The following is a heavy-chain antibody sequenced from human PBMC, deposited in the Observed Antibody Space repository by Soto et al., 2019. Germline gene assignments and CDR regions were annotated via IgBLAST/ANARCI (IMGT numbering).Heavy chain of an antibody. CDR3: AYFSTTMTTGDFDY. D-gene: IGHD4-4*01. CDR2: LYWDDDD. J-gene: IGHJ4*02. CDR1: GFSLSSGGVG. Sequence: QITLKESGPALVNPTQTLTLTCSFSGFSLSSGGVGVVWVRQPPGKALEWLALLYWDDDDRYSPLLRSRSTITNVTSKNHVVLTVSNMDPVDTATYYFAYFSTTMTTGDFDYWGQGILVTVSS. V-gene: IGHV2-5*02.